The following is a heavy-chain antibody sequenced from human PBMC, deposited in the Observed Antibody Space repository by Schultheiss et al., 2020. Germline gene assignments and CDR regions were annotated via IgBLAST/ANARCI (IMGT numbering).Heavy chain of an antibody. CDR3: ARGGLNDFWSGYSVY. J-gene: IGHJ4*02. V-gene: IGHV3-53*01. CDR1: GFTVSRNY. CDR2: IYSGGST. D-gene: IGHD3-3*01. Sequence: GESLKISCAASGFTVSRNYMSWVRQAPGKGLEWVSVIYSGGSTYYADSVKGRFTISRDNSKNTLYLQMNSLRAEDTAVYYCARGGLNDFWSGYSVYWGQGTLVTVSS.